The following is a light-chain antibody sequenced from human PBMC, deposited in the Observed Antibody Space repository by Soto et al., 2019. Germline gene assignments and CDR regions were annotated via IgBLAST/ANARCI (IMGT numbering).Light chain of an antibody. CDR3: QQYNKWPQ. CDR2: DAS. Sequence: DIQMTQSPSTLSASVGDRVTITCRASQTISNWLAWYQQKPGKAPKLLIYDASSLQSGVPSRSSGSGSGTEFTLTISSLQSEDFAIYYCQQYNKWPQFGGGTKVDIK. V-gene: IGKV1-5*01. CDR1: QTISNW. J-gene: IGKJ4*02.